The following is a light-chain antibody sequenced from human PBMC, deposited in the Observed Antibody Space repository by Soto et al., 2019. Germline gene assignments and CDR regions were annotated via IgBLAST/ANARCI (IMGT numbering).Light chain of an antibody. Sequence: QSALTQPASVSGSPGQSITISCAGTSSDVGGYDYVSWYQHHPGKAPKLMIYEVTNRPSGVSNRFSGSKSGNTASLSISGLQAADDADYYCTSYTATGTVVFGGGTKLTV. V-gene: IGLV2-14*01. CDR3: TSYTATGTVV. CDR1: SSDVGGYDY. J-gene: IGLJ2*01. CDR2: EVT.